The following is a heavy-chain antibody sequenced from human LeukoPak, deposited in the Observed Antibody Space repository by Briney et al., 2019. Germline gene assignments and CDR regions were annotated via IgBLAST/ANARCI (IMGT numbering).Heavy chain of an antibody. CDR1: GYTFTSYY. CDR3: ARDTRPNSSGYPADN. V-gene: IGHV1-46*01. CDR2: INPSGGST. D-gene: IGHD3-22*01. J-gene: IGHJ4*02. Sequence: GASVKVSCKASGYTFTSYYMHWVRQAPGQELEWMGIINPSGGSTSYAQKFQGRVTMTRDTSTSTVYMELSSLRSEDTAVYYCARDTRPNSSGYPADNWGQGTLVTVSS.